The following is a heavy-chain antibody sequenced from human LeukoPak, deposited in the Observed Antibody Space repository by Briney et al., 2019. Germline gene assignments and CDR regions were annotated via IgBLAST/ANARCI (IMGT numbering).Heavy chain of an antibody. J-gene: IGHJ5*02. CDR3: ARDYYDSSGYYFWFDP. D-gene: IGHD3-22*01. CDR2: IYISGST. Sequence: SETLSLTCTVSGGSISNYYWSWIRQPAGKGLEWIGRIYISGSTNYNPSLKSRVTISVDTSKNQFSLKLSSVTAADTAVYYCARDYYDSSGYYFWFDPWGQGTLVTVSS. V-gene: IGHV4-4*07. CDR1: GGSISNYY.